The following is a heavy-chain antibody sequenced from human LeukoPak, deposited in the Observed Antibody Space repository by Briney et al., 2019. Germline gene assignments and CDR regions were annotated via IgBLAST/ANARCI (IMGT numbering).Heavy chain of an antibody. V-gene: IGHV3-30*02. D-gene: IGHD3-22*01. CDR2: IRYDGSNK. CDR1: GFTFSSYG. Sequence: GGSLRLSCAASGFTFSSYGMHWVRQAPGKGLEWVAFIRYDGSNKYYADPVKGRFTISRDNAKNSLYLQMNSLRAEDTAVYYCARDAYYDSSGYFPWGQGTLVTVSS. CDR3: ARDAYYDSSGYFP. J-gene: IGHJ5*02.